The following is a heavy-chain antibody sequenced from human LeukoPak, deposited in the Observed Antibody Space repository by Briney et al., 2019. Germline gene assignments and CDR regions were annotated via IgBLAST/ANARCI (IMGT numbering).Heavy chain of an antibody. CDR3: ARTVTPTMVRGVIITLEYFQH. V-gene: IGHV1-2*06. J-gene: IGHJ1*01. CDR1: GYTFTGYY. Sequence: ASVEVSCKASGYTFTGYYMHWVRQAPGQGLEWMGRINPNSGGTNYAQKFQGRVTMTRDTSISTAYMELSRLRSDDTAVYYCARTVTPTMVRGVIITLEYFQHWGQGTLVTVSS. CDR2: INPNSGGT. D-gene: IGHD3-10*01.